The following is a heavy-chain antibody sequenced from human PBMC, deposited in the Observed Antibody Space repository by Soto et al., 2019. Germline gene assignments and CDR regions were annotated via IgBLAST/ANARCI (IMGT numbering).Heavy chain of an antibody. V-gene: IGHV3-53*01. CDR1: GFTVSSNY. CDR2: IYSGGST. Sequence: GGSLILSCAASGFTVSSNYMSWVRQAPGEGLEWVSVIYSGGSTYYADSVKGRFTISRDNSKNTLYLQMNSLRAEDTAVYYCARDPPYSSSSGDAFDIWGQGTMVTVSS. CDR3: ARDPPYSSSSGDAFDI. J-gene: IGHJ3*02. D-gene: IGHD6-6*01.